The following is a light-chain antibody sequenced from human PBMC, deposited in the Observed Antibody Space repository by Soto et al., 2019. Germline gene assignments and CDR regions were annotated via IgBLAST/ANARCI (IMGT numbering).Light chain of an antibody. J-gene: IGLJ1*01. Sequence: QSVLTQPASVSGSPGQSITISCTGTSSDVGGYNYVSWYQHHPGKAPKLMIFDVSNRPSGVSNRFSGSKSGNTASLTISGLQPEDEADYYSSSYKISNTPQIVFGTGTKVTVL. CDR3: SSYKISNTPQIV. V-gene: IGLV2-14*03. CDR2: DVS. CDR1: SSDVGGYNY.